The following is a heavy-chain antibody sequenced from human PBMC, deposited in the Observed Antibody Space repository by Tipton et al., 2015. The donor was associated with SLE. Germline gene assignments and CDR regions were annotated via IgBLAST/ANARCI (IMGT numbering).Heavy chain of an antibody. J-gene: IGHJ6*02. CDR1: GFTFSSYE. Sequence: SLRLSCAASGFTFSSYEMNWVRQAPGKGLEWVSYISSSGNTIYYADSVEGRFTLYRDNARNSLYLHMNSLRAEDTAVYYCARLTTIFGGVKNGMDVWGQGTTVTASS. V-gene: IGHV3-48*03. D-gene: IGHD3-3*01. CDR3: ARLTTIFGGVKNGMDV. CDR2: ISSSGNTI.